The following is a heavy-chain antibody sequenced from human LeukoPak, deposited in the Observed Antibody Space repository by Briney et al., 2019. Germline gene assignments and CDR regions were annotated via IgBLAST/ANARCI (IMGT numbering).Heavy chain of an antibody. CDR3: AREGDISDFDY. Sequence: GGSLRLSCAASGFTFSSYSMNWVRQAPGKGLEWVSSISSSSSYIYYADSVKDRFTISRDNAKNSLYLQMNSLRAEDTAVYYCAREGDISDFDYWGQGTLVTVSS. CDR1: GFTFSSYS. CDR2: ISSSSSYI. V-gene: IGHV3-21*01. D-gene: IGHD3-9*01. J-gene: IGHJ4*02.